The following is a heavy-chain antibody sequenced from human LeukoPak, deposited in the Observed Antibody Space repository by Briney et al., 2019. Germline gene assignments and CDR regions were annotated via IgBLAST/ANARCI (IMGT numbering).Heavy chain of an antibody. V-gene: IGHV4-38-2*01. D-gene: IGHD3-22*01. Sequence: PSETLSLTCAVSGYSISSGYYWGWIRQPPGKGLEWIGSIYHSGSTYYNPSLKSRVTISVDTSKNQFSLKLSSVTAADTAVYYCARQDLSSGYYYALFLFDYWGQGTLVTVSS. CDR3: ARQDLSSGYYYALFLFDY. CDR1: GYSISSGYY. CDR2: IYHSGST. J-gene: IGHJ4*02.